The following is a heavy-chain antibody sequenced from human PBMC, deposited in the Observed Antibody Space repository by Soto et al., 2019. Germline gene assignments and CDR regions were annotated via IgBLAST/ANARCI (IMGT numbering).Heavy chain of an antibody. D-gene: IGHD2-2*01. J-gene: IGHJ4*02. CDR1: GFTFSSYA. Sequence: GSLRLSCAASGFTFSSYAMSWVRQAPGKGLEWVSAISGSGGSTYYADSVKGRFTISRDNSKNTLYLQMNSLRAEDAAVYYCAKGGDIVVVPAAYDFDYWGQGTLVTVSS. CDR3: AKGGDIVVVPAAYDFDY. V-gene: IGHV3-23*01. CDR2: ISGSGGST.